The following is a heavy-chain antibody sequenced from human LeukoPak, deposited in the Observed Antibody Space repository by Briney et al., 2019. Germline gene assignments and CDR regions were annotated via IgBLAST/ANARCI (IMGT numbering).Heavy chain of an antibody. D-gene: IGHD3-22*01. CDR3: ARDNDGSGSFDY. J-gene: IGHJ4*02. CDR1: GGSNSSSSYY. Sequence: PSETLSLTCTVSGGSNSSSSYYWGWIRQPPGKGLEWIGSIYYSGSTYYNPSLKSRVTISVDTSKNQFSLKLSSVTAADTAVYYCARDNDGSGSFDYWGQGTLVTVSS. CDR2: IYYSGST. V-gene: IGHV4-39*07.